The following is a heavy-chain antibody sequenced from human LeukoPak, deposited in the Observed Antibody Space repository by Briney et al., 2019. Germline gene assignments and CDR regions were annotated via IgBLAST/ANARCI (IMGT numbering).Heavy chain of an antibody. CDR3: ARALRTPYYYYGMDV. D-gene: IGHD2-15*01. Sequence: PGGSLRLSCAASGFTFSSYDMHWVRQATGKGPEWVSAIGTAGDTYYPGSVKGRFTISRENAKNSLYLQMNSLRAGDTAVYYCARALRTPYYYYGMDVWGQGTTVTVSS. V-gene: IGHV3-13*01. CDR1: GFTFSSYD. J-gene: IGHJ6*02. CDR2: IGTAGDT.